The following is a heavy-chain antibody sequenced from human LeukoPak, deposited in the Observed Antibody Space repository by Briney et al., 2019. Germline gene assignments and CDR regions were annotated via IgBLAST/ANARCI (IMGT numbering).Heavy chain of an antibody. D-gene: IGHD5-12*01. CDR2: ISSSSSYI. CDR1: GFTFSSYS. Sequence: GGSLRLSCAASGFTFSSYSMNWVRQAPGKGLEWVSSISSSSSYIYYADSVKGRFTISRDNAKNSLYLQMNSPRAEDTAVYYCARDLGYSGYDGVVFNYMDVWGKGTTVTISS. V-gene: IGHV3-21*01. CDR3: ARDLGYSGYDGVVFNYMDV. J-gene: IGHJ6*03.